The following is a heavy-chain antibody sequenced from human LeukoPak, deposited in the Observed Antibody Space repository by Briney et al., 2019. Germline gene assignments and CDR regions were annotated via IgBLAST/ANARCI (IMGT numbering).Heavy chain of an antibody. CDR2: IYPRDGST. CDR1: GGTFSSYA. J-gene: IGHJ4*02. CDR3: ARDQEGFDY. Sequence: ASVKVSCKASGGTFSSYAISWVRQAPGQGLEWMGMIYPRDGSTSYAQKFQGRVTVTRDTSTSTVHMELSGLRSEDTAVYYCARDQEGFDYWGQGTLVTVSS. V-gene: IGHV1-46*01.